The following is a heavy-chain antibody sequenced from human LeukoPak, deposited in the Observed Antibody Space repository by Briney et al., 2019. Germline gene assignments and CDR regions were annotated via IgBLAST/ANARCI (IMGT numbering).Heavy chain of an antibody. CDR1: GFIFKDYW. D-gene: IGHD3-16*01. CDR2: IKQDGSEK. Sequence: PGGSLRLSCAASGFIFKDYWMIWVRQAPGKGLEWVANIKQDGSEKYYVDSVKGRFTISRDNAKNSLYLQMNTPRAEDTAMYYCAKDAQPRSRWFDPWGQGTLVTVSS. CDR3: AKDAQPRSRWFDP. J-gene: IGHJ5*02. V-gene: IGHV3-7*03.